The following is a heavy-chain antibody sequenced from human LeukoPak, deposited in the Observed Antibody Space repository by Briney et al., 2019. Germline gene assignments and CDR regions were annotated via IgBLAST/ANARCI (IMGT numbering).Heavy chain of an antibody. V-gene: IGHV3-23*01. Sequence: GGSLRLSCEASGFTFSSSAMTWVRQAPGKGPEWVSAITGSGANTNYADSVKGRFTISRDNSKNTLYLQMNSLRAEDTAVYYCAKDRTAWQFDYWGQGTLVTVSS. D-gene: IGHD2-21*02. CDR3: AKDRTAWQFDY. CDR2: ITGSGANT. CDR1: GFTFSSSA. J-gene: IGHJ4*02.